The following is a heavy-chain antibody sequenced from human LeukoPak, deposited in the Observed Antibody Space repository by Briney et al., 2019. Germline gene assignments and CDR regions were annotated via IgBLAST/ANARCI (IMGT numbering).Heavy chain of an antibody. D-gene: IGHD4-17*01. CDR2: IHNSGST. Sequence: SETLSLTCTVSGGSISSYYWSWIRQPPGKGLEWIGYIHNSGSTNYNPSLKSRLTISVDTSKRQFSLKLSSVTAADTAVYYCATPYGDYTDYFDYWGQGTLVTVSS. CDR3: ATPYGDYTDYFDY. V-gene: IGHV4-59*01. J-gene: IGHJ4*02. CDR1: GGSISSYY.